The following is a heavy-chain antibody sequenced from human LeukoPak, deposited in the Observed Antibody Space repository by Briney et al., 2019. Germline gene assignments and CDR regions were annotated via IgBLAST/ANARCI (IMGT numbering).Heavy chain of an antibody. V-gene: IGHV1-2*02. J-gene: IGHJ4*02. CDR2: INPNSGGT. Sequence: GASVKVSCKASGYTFTGYYMHWVRQAPGQGLEWMGWINPNSGGTNYAQKFQGRVTMTRDTSISTAYMELSRLRSDDAAVYYCARDIRGYSSGWYPYYFDYWGQGTLVTVSS. CDR3: ARDIRGYSSGWYPYYFDY. D-gene: IGHD6-19*01. CDR1: GYTFTGYY.